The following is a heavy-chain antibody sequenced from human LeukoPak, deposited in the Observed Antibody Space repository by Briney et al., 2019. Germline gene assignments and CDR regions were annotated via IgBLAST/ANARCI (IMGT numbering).Heavy chain of an antibody. CDR3: ARLRIAVAGTRRDYYYYMDV. D-gene: IGHD6-19*01. CDR2: ISSSGNYI. J-gene: IGHJ6*03. V-gene: IGHV3-21*01. CDR1: GFTFSTYN. Sequence: GGSLRLSCAVSGFTFSTYNMNWVRQAPGKGLEWVSSISSSGNYIYYADSLKGRFTISRDNAKNTLYLQMNSLRAEDTAVYYCARLRIAVAGTRRDYYYYMDVWGKGTTVTVSS.